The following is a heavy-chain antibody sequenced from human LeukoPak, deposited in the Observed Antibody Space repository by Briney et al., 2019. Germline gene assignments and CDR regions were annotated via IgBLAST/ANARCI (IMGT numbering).Heavy chain of an antibody. CDR3: ARGAPSGYSGYDLFDY. V-gene: IGHV1-8*01. D-gene: IGHD5-12*01. CDR2: MNPNSGNT. J-gene: IGHJ4*02. Sequence: ASVKVSCKASGYTFTSYDINWVRQATGQGLEWMGWMNPNSGNTGYAQKFQGRVTMTRSTSISTAYMELSSLRSEDTAVYYCARGAPSGYSGYDLFDYWGQGTLVTVSS. CDR1: GYTFTSYD.